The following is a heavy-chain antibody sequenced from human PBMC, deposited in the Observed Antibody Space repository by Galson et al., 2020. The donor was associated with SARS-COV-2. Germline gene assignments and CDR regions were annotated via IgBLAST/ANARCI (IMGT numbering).Heavy chain of an antibody. CDR3: ARESRWDLYFDH. Sequence: LSLTCTVSGGSISSGSYYWSWIRQPAGKGLEWIGRIYTGVNTNYNPSLKSRVTISVDTSKNQFSLKLSSVTAADTAVYYCARESRWDLYFDHWGQGTLVTVSS. CDR2: IYTGVNT. CDR1: GGSISSGSYY. D-gene: IGHD1-26*01. V-gene: IGHV4-61*02. J-gene: IGHJ4*02.